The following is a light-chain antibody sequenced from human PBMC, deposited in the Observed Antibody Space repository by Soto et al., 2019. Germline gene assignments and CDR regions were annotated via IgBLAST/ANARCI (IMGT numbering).Light chain of an antibody. CDR2: EGS. CDR3: CSYAGGSNV. Sequence: QSALTQPASVSESPGQSITISCTGTSSDVGSYEFVSWYQQYPGKAPKLMIYEGSKRPSGVSDRFSGSKSGNTASLTISGLQAEDEADYFCCSYAGGSNVFGAGTKFTV. V-gene: IGLV2-23*03. J-gene: IGLJ1*01. CDR1: SSDVGSYEF.